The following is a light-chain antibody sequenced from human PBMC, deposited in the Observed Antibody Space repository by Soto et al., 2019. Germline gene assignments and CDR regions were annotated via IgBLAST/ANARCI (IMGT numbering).Light chain of an antibody. CDR1: QSISGY. CDR2: DAS. Sequence: EIVWTQSPATMSLYPGERATLYGRARQSISGYLAWYQYRPVRAPRLLVYDASNRATCIPDRFSGRGSGTDFTLTISSLKTDDCAVFYCHMRASCLFTFG. J-gene: IGKJ3*01. CDR3: HMRASCLFT. V-gene: IGKV3-11*01.